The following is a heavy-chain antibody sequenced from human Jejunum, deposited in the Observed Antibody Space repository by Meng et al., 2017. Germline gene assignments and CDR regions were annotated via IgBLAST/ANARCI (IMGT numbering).Heavy chain of an antibody. Sequence: GESLKISCAASGFAFSRFLMHWVRQAPGKGLVWVSRINSDGSSISYADSVKGRFTISRDNAKNTLYLQMNSLRAEDTAVYYCATSPPGYSYANNWGQGTLVTVSS. CDR2: INSDGSSI. D-gene: IGHD5-18*01. CDR1: GFAFSRFL. J-gene: IGHJ4*02. CDR3: ATSPPGYSYANN. V-gene: IGHV3-74*01.